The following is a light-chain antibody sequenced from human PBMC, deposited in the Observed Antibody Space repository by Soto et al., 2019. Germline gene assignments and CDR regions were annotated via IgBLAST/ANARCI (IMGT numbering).Light chain of an antibody. V-gene: IGLV2-14*01. J-gene: IGLJ3*02. CDR3: SSYSPSSLL. CDR2: EVS. Sequence: QSALTQPASVSGSPGETITISCTGTSNDVGGYGYVSWYRQYAGKAPTLMVSEVSYRPSGVSGRFSGSKSGTTAFLTISGLQTEDEGHYYCSSYSPSSLLFGGGTKLTVL. CDR1: SNDVGGYGY.